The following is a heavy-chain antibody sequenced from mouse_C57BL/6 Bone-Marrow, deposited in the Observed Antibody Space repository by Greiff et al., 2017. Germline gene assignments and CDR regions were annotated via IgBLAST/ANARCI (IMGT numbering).Heavy chain of an antibody. J-gene: IGHJ2*01. CDR1: GFNIKDDY. CDR3: TPLITTVGATFDY. D-gene: IGHD1-1*01. CDR2: IDPENGDT. V-gene: IGHV14-4*01. Sequence: VQLQQSGAELVRPGASVKLSCTASGFNIKDDYMHWVKQRPEQGLEWIGWIDPENGDTEYASKFQGKATITADTSSNTAYLQLSSLTSGDTAVYYCTPLITTVGATFDYWGQGTTLTVSS.